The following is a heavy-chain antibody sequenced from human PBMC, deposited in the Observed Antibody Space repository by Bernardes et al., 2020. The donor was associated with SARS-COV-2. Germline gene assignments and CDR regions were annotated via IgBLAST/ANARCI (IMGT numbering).Heavy chain of an antibody. CDR2: IFYTGST. Sequence: SETLSLTCSVSGGFISSSSYYWGWVRQPPGKGLEWIGSIFYTGSTYYNPSLKSRVTISVDTSRNQLSLKVRSVTAADTAVYYCATGAPHIGVTTGGTVYYGMDVWGQGTTVTVSS. CDR1: GGFISSSSYY. CDR3: ATGAPHIGVTTGGTVYYGMDV. D-gene: IGHD2-15*01. V-gene: IGHV4-39*01. J-gene: IGHJ6*02.